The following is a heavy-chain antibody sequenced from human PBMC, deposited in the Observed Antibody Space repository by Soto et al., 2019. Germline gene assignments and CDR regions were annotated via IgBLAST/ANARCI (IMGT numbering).Heavy chain of an antibody. Sequence: TGWSRRLSCAASGFTFSSYAMSWVRQAPGKGLWWVSAISGSGGSTYYADSVKRRFTISXXXSXXTXXLXXYXXIPXDAALYYCAKGYGLYSGSYTEVIDYWGQGT. CDR2: ISGSGGST. CDR1: GFTFSSYA. CDR3: AKGYGLYSGSYTEVIDY. D-gene: IGHD1-26*01. V-gene: IGHV3-23*01. J-gene: IGHJ4*02.